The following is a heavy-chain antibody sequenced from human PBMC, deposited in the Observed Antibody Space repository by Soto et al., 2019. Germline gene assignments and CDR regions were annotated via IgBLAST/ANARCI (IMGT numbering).Heavy chain of an antibody. Sequence: SVKVSCKASGGTFSSYAISWVRQAPGQGLEWMGGIIPIFGTANSAQKFQGRVTITADESTSTAYMELSSLRSEDTAVYYCARVAPADEYRSSSSNNWCDPWGQGTLVTVAS. CDR1: GGTFSSYA. V-gene: IGHV1-69*13. D-gene: IGHD6-6*01. J-gene: IGHJ5*02. CDR2: IIPIFGTA. CDR3: ARVAPADEYRSSSSNNWCDP.